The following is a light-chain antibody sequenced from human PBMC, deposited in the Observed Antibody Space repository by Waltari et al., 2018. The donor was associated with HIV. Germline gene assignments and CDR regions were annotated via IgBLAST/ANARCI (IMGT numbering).Light chain of an antibody. V-gene: IGLV2-23*01. Sequence: QSALTQPASVSGSPGQSITISCTGTSSDIGNYNLVTWYQQHQGKAPKLIIYEGIKRPSGVSNRISGSKSANTASLTISGLQAEDEADYYCCSYGGSSNWLFGGGTKLTVL. CDR3: CSYGGSSNWL. CDR2: EGI. J-gene: IGLJ2*01. CDR1: SSDIGNYNL.